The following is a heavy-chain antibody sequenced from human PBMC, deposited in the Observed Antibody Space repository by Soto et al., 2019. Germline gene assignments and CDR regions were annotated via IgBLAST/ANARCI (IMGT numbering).Heavy chain of an antibody. CDR3: AREGLTGTIGLYYYYGMDV. Sequence: QVQLQESGPGLVKPSETLSLTCTVSGGSISSYSGTWIRKPPGKGLEGIGYIYYSGSTNYNPSLKSRVTISVDTSKNQFSLKLSSVTAADTAVYYCAREGLTGTIGLYYYYGMDVWGQGTTVTVSS. V-gene: IGHV4-59*01. CDR1: GGSISSYS. CDR2: IYYSGST. D-gene: IGHD1-7*01. J-gene: IGHJ6*02.